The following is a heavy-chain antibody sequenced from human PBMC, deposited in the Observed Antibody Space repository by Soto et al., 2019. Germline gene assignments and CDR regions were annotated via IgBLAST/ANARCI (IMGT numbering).Heavy chain of an antibody. D-gene: IGHD1-26*01. CDR3: ARQSPDYLGSVGWFDP. Sequence: PXETLSLTFTVSGCSISSSSYYWVWIRQPPGKGLEWIGSIYYSGATYYNPSLKSRVTMSVDTSKNQFSLKLRSVTAADTAVYYCARQSPDYLGSVGWFDPWGQGALVTVSS. CDR1: GCSISSSSYY. CDR2: IYYSGAT. J-gene: IGHJ5*02. V-gene: IGHV4-39*01.